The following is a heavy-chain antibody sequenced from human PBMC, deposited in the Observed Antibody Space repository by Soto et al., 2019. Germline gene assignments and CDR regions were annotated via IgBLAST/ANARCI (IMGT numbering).Heavy chain of an antibody. CDR1: GFTFSSYG. CDR3: AKDKGGIDY. Sequence: QVQLVESGGGVVQPGRSLRLSGAASGFTFSSYGMHWVRQAPGKGLEWVAVISYDGSNKYYADSVKGRFTISRDNSKNTLYLQMNSLRAEDTAVYYCAKDKGGIDYWGQGTLVTVSS. J-gene: IGHJ4*02. CDR2: ISYDGSNK. V-gene: IGHV3-30*18.